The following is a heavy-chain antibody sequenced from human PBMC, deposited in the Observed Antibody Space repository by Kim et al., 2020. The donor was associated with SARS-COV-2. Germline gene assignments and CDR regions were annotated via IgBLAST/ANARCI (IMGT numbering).Heavy chain of an antibody. V-gene: IGHV4-59*01. CDR2: IYYSGST. J-gene: IGHJ6*02. D-gene: IGHD6-13*01. CDR3: ARDYSSSWDHYYYGMDV. Sequence: SETLSLTCTVSGGSISSYYWSWIRQPPGKGLEWIGYIYYSGSTKYNPSLKSRVTISVDTSKNQFSLNLSSVTAADTAVYYCARDYSSSWDHYYYGMDVWGQGTTVTVSS. CDR1: GGSISSYY.